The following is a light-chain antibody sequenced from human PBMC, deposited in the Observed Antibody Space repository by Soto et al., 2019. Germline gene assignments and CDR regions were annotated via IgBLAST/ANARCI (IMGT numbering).Light chain of an antibody. J-gene: IGKJ4*01. Sequence: DIQMTQSPSTLSASVGDRVTITCRASQSISSWLAWYQQKPGKAPKLLIYNASSLESGVPSRFSGSGSGTEFTLTISSLQPDDFATYYCQQYHSVSLLTFGGGTKVEIK. CDR1: QSISSW. CDR3: QQYHSVSLLT. CDR2: NAS. V-gene: IGKV1-5*03.